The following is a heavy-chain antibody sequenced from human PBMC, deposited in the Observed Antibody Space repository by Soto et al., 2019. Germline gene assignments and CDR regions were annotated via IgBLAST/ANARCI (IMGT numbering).Heavy chain of an antibody. CDR1: GFTFSSSA. D-gene: IGHD4-17*01. CDR2: ISGSGGSP. V-gene: IGHV3-23*01. CDR3: ARGGNTVTTRYFDY. Sequence: PGGSLRLSCAASGFTFSSSAMSWVRQAPGKRLEWVSAISGSGGSPYYADSVKGRFTISRDNYKKTLYLQMNSLRAEDTAVYYCARGGNTVTTRYFDYWGQGTLVTVSS. J-gene: IGHJ4*02.